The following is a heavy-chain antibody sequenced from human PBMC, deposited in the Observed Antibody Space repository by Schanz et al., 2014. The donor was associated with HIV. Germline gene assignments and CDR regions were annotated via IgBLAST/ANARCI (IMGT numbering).Heavy chain of an antibody. CDR1: GFRFSDFW. J-gene: IGHJ4*02. D-gene: IGHD3-22*01. CDR2: INQDASTI. CDR3: ARGATTYSSGYYYPDY. V-gene: IGHV3-7*01. Sequence: DVQLVESGGGLVQSGGSLRLSCVASGFRFSDFWMNWVRLIPGKGLEWVANINQDASTIRYVDSVKGRFTISRDNAKNSLHLQMNSLRGDDTAVYYCARGATTYSSGYYYPDYWGQGTLVTVSS.